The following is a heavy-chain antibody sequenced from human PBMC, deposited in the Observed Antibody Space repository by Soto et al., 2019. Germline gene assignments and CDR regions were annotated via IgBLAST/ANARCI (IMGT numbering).Heavy chain of an antibody. CDR2: IYYSGST. CDR3: ARHVKGYSREDYGDYVDY. D-gene: IGHD4-17*01. V-gene: IGHV4-39*01. J-gene: IGHJ4*02. CDR1: GGSISSSSYY. Sequence: SETLSLTCTVSGGSISSSSYYWGWIRQPPGKGLERIGSIYYSGSTYYNPSLKSRVTISVDTSKNQFSLKLSSVTAADTAVYYCARHVKGYSREDYGDYVDYWGQGTLVTVSS.